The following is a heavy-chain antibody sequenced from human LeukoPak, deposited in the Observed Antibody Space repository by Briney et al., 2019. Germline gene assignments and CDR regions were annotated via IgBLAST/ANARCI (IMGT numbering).Heavy chain of an antibody. D-gene: IGHD6-13*01. CDR3: ARVGDSSSSWYLYYYYGMDV. CDR1: GFTFSSSW. V-gene: IGHV3-74*01. CDR2: INGDGTIT. J-gene: IGHJ6*02. Sequence: GGSLRLSCAASGFTFSSSWIHWVRQVPGKGLVWVSHINGDGTITTYADSVKGRFTISRDNAKNSLYLQMNSLRAEDTAVYYCARVGDSSSSWYLYYYYGMDVWGQGTTVTVSS.